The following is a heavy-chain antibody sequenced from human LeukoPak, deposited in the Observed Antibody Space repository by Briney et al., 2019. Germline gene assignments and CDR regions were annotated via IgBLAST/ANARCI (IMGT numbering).Heavy chain of an antibody. Sequence: SETLSLTCAVYGGSFSSYYWSCIRQPPGKGLEWIGEINNSGSTNYNPSSKNRITISVDASKNQFSLKLSSVTAADTAVYYCARDEQGYSYGPFDYWGQGTLVTVSS. CDR3: ARDEQGYSYGPFDY. D-gene: IGHD5-18*01. CDR1: GGSFSSYY. V-gene: IGHV4-34*01. CDR2: INNSGST. J-gene: IGHJ4*02.